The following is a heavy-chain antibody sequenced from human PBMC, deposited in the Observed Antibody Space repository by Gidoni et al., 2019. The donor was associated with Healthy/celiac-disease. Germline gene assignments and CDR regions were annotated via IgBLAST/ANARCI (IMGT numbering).Heavy chain of an antibody. CDR3: ARRRLRNYYDSSGYFSDAFDI. V-gene: IGHV4-39*01. D-gene: IGHD3-22*01. J-gene: IGHJ3*02. CDR2: IYYSGST. CDR1: GGSISSSSYY. Sequence: QLQLQESGPGLVKPSETLSLTRTVSGGSISSSSYYWGWIRQPPGKGLEWIGSIYYSGSTYYNPSLKSRVTISVDTSKNQFSLKLSSVTAADTAVYYCARRRLRNYYDSSGYFSDAFDIWGQGTMVTVSS.